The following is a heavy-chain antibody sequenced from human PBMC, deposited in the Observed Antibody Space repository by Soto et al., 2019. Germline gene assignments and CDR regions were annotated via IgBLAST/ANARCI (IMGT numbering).Heavy chain of an antibody. V-gene: IGHV1-8*01. CDR2: MNPNSGNT. Sequence: QVQLVQSGAEVKKPGASVKVSCKASGYTFTSYDINWVRQATGQGLEWMGWMNPNSGNTGYAQKCQRRVTMTRKTHISTAYIELSSLRSEDTAVYYCAREKTSYGMDVWGQGTTVTVSS. CDR1: GYTFTSYD. J-gene: IGHJ6*02. CDR3: AREKTSYGMDV.